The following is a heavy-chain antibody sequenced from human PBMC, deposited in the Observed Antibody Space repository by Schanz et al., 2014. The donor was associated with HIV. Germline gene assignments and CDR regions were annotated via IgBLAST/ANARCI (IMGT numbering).Heavy chain of an antibody. D-gene: IGHD3-9*01. CDR2: ISPYNGDR. J-gene: IGHJ4*03. CDR1: GYTFTSYG. V-gene: IGHV1-18*01. CDR3: AKGQDWPGPQLDH. Sequence: QVQLVQSGAEVKKPGASVKVSCKASGYTFTSYGINWVRQAPGQGLDWVGWISPYNGDRKYDQKFQGRVTLTTDTSTNTAYMELRSLRSDDTAVYYCAKGQDWPGPQLDHWGHGSLVIVSS.